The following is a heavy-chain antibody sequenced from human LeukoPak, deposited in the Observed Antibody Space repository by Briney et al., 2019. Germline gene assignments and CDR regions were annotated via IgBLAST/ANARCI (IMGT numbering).Heavy chain of an antibody. CDR1: GYTFTGYY. V-gene: IGHV1-2*02. CDR3: WLGGRATIRAYFYYYMDV. Sequence: ASVKVSCKASGYTFTGYYMHWVRQAPGQGLEWMGWINPNSGGTNYAQKFQGRVNMTRDTSISTAYMEVSRLRSDDTAVYYWWLGGRATIRAYFYYYMDVWGKGTTVTISS. D-gene: IGHD5-12*01. J-gene: IGHJ6*03. CDR2: INPNSGGT.